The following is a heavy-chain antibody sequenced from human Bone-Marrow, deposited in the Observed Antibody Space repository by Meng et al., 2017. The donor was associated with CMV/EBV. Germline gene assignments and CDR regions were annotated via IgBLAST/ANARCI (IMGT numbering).Heavy chain of an antibody. CDR1: IGSGDYY. Sequence: IGSGDYYWSWIRQPPGQGLEWIGYIYYSGRTYYNPSLKSRVTISVDTSKNQFSLKLSSVTAADTAVYYCARLVVPAAIRGNNWFDPWGQGTLVTVSS. CDR2: IYYSGRT. D-gene: IGHD2-2*02. V-gene: IGHV4-30-4*08. CDR3: ARLVVPAAIRGNNWFDP. J-gene: IGHJ5*02.